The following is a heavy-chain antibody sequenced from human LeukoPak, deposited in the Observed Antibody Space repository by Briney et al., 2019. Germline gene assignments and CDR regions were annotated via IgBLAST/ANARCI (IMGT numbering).Heavy chain of an antibody. V-gene: IGHV1-69*05. J-gene: IGHJ4*02. CDR1: GGTFSSYA. CDR2: IIPIFGTA. CDR3: ARDPITMVRGVIRRALNY. D-gene: IGHD3-10*01. Sequence: SVKVSCKASGGTFSSYAISWVRRAPGQGLEWVGRIIPIFGTANYAQKFQGRVTITTDESTSTAYMELSSLRSEDTAVYYCARDPITMVRGVIRRALNYWGQGTLVTVSS.